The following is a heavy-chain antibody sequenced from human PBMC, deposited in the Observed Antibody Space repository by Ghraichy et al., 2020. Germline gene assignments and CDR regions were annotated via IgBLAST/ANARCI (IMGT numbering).Heavy chain of an antibody. CDR2: ITDSGGST. Sequence: SLNISCAASGFTFSNYVMSWVRRAPGKGLEWISTITDSGGSTYYADSVKGRFTISRDNSKNMLYLQMNGLRAEDTAIYYCARRTLGAYWGQGTLVTVSS. D-gene: IGHD3-16*01. J-gene: IGHJ4*02. CDR1: GFTFSNYV. CDR3: ARRTLGAY. V-gene: IGHV3-23*01.